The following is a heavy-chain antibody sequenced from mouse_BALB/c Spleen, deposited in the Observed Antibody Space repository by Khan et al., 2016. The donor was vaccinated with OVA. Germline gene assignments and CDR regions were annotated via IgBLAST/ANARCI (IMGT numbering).Heavy chain of an antibody. Sequence: EVELVESGGGSVKPGGSLKLSCAVSGFTFSSYAMSWVRQTPEKRLEWVASISSGGSNYYQDSVKGRFTISRDNARNILYLQMSSLRSEDMAMYYCAREAYRYDEYYFDYWGQGTTLTVSS. V-gene: IGHV5-6-5*01. CDR2: ISSGGSN. CDR3: AREAYRYDEYYFDY. J-gene: IGHJ2*01. CDR1: GFTFSSYA. D-gene: IGHD2-14*01.